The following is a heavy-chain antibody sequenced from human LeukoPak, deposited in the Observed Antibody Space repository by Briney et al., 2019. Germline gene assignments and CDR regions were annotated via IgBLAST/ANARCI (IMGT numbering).Heavy chain of an antibody. J-gene: IGHJ4*02. V-gene: IGHV3-21*01. CDR2: ISSSSSYI. D-gene: IGHD4-17*01. CDR3: ARDTYGAAMDY. Sequence: GRSLRLSCAASGFTFSSYSMNWVRQAPGKGLEWVSSISSSSSYIYYADSVKGRFTISGDNAKNSLYLQMNSLRAEDTAVYYCARDTYGAAMDYWGQGTLVTVSS. CDR1: GFTFSSYS.